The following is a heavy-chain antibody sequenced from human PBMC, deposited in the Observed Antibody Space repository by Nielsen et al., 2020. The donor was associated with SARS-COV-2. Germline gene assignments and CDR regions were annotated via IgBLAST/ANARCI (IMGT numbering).Heavy chain of an antibody. CDR3: TRRVTGGTMDV. V-gene: IGHV3-23*01. CDR1: GFTFSNFA. Sequence: GESRKISCAASGFTFSNFAMNWVRQAPGKGLEWVSTIGVSGGGTYYADSLKGRFTISRDNSKNTLYLQMNSLGADDTAIYYCTRRVTGGTMDVWGQGTTVTVSS. J-gene: IGHJ6*02. CDR2: IGVSGGGT. D-gene: IGHD2-15*01.